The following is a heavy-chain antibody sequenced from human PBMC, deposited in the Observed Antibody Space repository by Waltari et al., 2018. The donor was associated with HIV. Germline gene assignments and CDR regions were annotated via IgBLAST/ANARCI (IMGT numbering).Heavy chain of an antibody. Sequence: QVQLVESGGGVVQPGRSLRLSCAASGFPFRNHAMHWVRQAPGKGLEWVAVISYDGSNKYYADSVKGRFTISRDNSKNTLYLQMNSLRAEDTAVYYCARDPQYCSSTSCSYYFDYWGQGTLVTVSS. V-gene: IGHV3-30-3*01. CDR1: GFPFRNHA. D-gene: IGHD2-2*01. CDR2: ISYDGSNK. CDR3: ARDPQYCSSTSCSYYFDY. J-gene: IGHJ4*02.